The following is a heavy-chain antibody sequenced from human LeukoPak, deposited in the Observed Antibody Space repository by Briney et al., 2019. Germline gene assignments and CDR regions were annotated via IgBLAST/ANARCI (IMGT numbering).Heavy chain of an antibody. Sequence: GGSLRLSCAASGFTFSSYAMSWVRQAPGKGLEWVSAISDSGGSTYYADSVKGRFTISRDNSKNTLYLQMNSLRAEDTAVYYCAKCLYYDSRGYYLNADYWGQGTLVTVSS. D-gene: IGHD3-22*01. J-gene: IGHJ4*02. V-gene: IGHV3-23*01. CDR2: ISDSGGST. CDR3: AKCLYYDSRGYYLNADY. CDR1: GFTFSSYA.